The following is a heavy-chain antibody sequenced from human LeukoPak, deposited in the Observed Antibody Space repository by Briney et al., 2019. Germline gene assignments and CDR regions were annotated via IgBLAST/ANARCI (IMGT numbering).Heavy chain of an antibody. CDR3: ARQRGSGGACYRVGQLYYMDV. Sequence: PSETLSLTCTLSRDSINDHYWSWIRQPPREGLEWIAYIYSSVSAHYNPSLKSRVTIPIDTSRSQFSLQQTSVTAADAGVYYCARQRGSGGACYRVGQLYYMDVWGKGTTVTVSS. CDR1: RDSINDHY. D-gene: IGHD2-15*01. CDR2: IYSSVSA. J-gene: IGHJ6*03. V-gene: IGHV4-4*09.